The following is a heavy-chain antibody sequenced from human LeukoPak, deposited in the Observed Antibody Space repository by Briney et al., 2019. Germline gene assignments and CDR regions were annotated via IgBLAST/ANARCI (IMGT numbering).Heavy chain of an antibody. CDR1: GASISSYY. D-gene: IGHD5-12*01. V-gene: IGHV4-59*01. CDR3: ARSMVATYYFDY. CDR2: INYSGST. Sequence: SETLSLTCTVSGASISSYYWTWIRQPPGKGLDWIGNINYSGSTNYNPSLKSRVIISLDTSKNQFSLRLSSVTSADTAVYYCARSMVATYYFDYWGQGTLVTVSS. J-gene: IGHJ4*02.